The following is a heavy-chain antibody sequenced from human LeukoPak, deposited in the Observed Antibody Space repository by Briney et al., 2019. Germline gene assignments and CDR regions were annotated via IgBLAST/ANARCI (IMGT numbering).Heavy chain of an antibody. CDR1: GGSISSSGYY. V-gene: IGHV4-39*07. D-gene: IGHD1-26*01. J-gene: IGHJ4*02. CDR3: ARVGSYYDRGFDY. Sequence: SETLSLTCTASGGSISSSGYYWGWIRQPPGKGLEWIASINYSGTTYYNPSLKSRVTISEDRSKNQFSLKLSSVTAADTAVYYCARVGSYYDRGFDYWGQGTLVTVSS. CDR2: INYSGTT.